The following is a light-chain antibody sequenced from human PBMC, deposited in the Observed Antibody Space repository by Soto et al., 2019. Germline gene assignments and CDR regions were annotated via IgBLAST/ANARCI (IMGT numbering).Light chain of an antibody. J-gene: IGKJ2*01. V-gene: IGKV1-39*01. CDR1: QSITDY. Sequence: DIQMTQSPSSLSASVGDKVTITCRTSQSITDYLNWYQQKPGKDPKLLIYAATSLQSGVPSRFSGSGSGTNFALTISSLQTEDFATYYCQQTYTALYTFGQGTQLGIK. CDR2: AAT. CDR3: QQTYTALYT.